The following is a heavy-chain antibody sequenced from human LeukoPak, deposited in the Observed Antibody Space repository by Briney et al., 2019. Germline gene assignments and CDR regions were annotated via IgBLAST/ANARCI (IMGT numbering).Heavy chain of an antibody. CDR2: INPKSGAT. V-gene: IGHV1-2*02. J-gene: IGHJ5*02. Sequence: ASVKVSCKASGYSFSDYVIHWVRQAPGQGLECMGWINPKSGATNYIQKFQGRVTMTRDTSINTVYMELIRLSSDDTAMYYCARDVIMGGNEGWFDPWGQGTLVTVSP. CDR1: GYSFSDYV. D-gene: IGHD2-8*01. CDR3: ARDVIMGGNEGWFDP.